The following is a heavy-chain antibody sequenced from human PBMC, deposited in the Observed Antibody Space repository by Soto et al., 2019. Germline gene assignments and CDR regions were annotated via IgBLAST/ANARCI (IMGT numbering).Heavy chain of an antibody. D-gene: IGHD2-21*02. CDR3: ARDLDAYCGGDCSLFDP. J-gene: IGHJ5*02. CDR2: ISAYNGNT. Sequence: ASVKVSCKAAGYTFTSYGISCVRQAPGQGLEWMGWISAYNGNTNYAQKLQGRVTMTTDTSTSTAYMELRSLRSDDRAVYYCARDLDAYCGGDCSLFDPWGQGSLVTVSS. V-gene: IGHV1-18*04. CDR1: GYTFTSYG.